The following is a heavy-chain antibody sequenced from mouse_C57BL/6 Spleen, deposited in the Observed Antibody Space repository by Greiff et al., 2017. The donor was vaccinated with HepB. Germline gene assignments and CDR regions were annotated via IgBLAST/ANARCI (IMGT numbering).Heavy chain of an antibody. CDR3: ARRGGSYPFAY. CDR2: INPGSGGT. J-gene: IGHJ3*01. Sequence: QVQLQQSGAELVRPGTSVKVSCKASGYAFTNYLIEWVKQRPGQGLEWIGVINPGSGGTNYNEKFKGKATLTADKSSSTAYMQLSSLTSEDSAVYCCARRGGSYPFAYWGQGTLVTVSA. CDR1: GYAFTNYL. D-gene: IGHD2-10*01. V-gene: IGHV1-54*01.